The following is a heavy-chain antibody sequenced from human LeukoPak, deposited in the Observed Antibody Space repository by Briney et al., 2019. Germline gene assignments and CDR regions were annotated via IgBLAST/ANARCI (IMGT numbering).Heavy chain of an antibody. CDR3: ARRRGCKQQLVYFDY. CDR2: LFHSATP. V-gene: IGHV4-59*08. D-gene: IGHD6-13*01. CDR1: GGSISSYY. J-gene: IGHJ4*02. Sequence: PSETLSLTCTVSGGSISSYYWSWIRQPPGKGLEWVGYLFHSATPRYTPSLTSRVTISADTSKNQFFLTLTSTTAADTAVYFCARRRGCKQQLVYFDYWGQGTLATVSS.